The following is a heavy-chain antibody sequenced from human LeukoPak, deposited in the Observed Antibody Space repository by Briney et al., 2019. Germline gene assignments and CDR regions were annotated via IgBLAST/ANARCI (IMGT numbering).Heavy chain of an antibody. CDR3: ARHQYSTPEFVY. D-gene: IGHD2-15*01. V-gene: IGHV4-59*08. CDR1: AGSMTDYY. CDR2: IYYSGRT. J-gene: IGHJ4*02. Sequence: SETLSLTCTVSAGSMTDYYWSWIRQPPGKGLEWIGYIYYSGRTNYNPSLKSRLTISVDTSKNQFSLKLSSVTAADTAVYYCARHQYSTPEFVYWGQGTLVTVSS.